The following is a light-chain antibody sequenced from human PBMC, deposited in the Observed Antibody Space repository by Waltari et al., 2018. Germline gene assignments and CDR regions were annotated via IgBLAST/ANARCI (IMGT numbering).Light chain of an antibody. Sequence: DIQMTQSPSTLSASVGDRVTLTCRASQSISSWLAWYQQRPGKAPKLLIYDAYSLKSGVPSRFSGCGFGTEFTLTISSLQPDDFATYYCQQYNSSSGTFGQGTEVEIK. J-gene: IGKJ1*01. CDR1: QSISSW. V-gene: IGKV1-5*01. CDR3: QQYNSSSGT. CDR2: DAY.